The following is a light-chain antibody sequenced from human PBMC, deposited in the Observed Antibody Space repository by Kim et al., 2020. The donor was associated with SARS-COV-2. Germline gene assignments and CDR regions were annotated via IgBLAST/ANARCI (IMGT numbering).Light chain of an antibody. CDR2: DAS. J-gene: IGKJ2*03. CDR3: QQRTTWPPYS. V-gene: IGKV3-11*01. CDR1: QSISNY. Sequence: ESVLTQSPATLSSSPGDRATLSCRASQSISNYLAWYQQKPGQAPRLLIYDASNRATDVPARFSGSGSGTDFTLTISSLEPEDFAVYYWQQRTTWPPYSFGQGTKLEI.